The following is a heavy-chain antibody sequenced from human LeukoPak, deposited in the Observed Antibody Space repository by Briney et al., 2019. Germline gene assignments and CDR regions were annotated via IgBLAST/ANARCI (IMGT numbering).Heavy chain of an antibody. V-gene: IGHV1-69*04. D-gene: IGHD6-13*01. Sequence: ASVKVSCKASGYTFTSYGISWVRQAPGQGLEWMGRIIPILGIANYAQKFQGRVTITADKSTSTAYMELSSLRSEDTAVYYCARVGSSSWYDYWGQGTLVTVSS. CDR3: ARVGSSSWYDY. J-gene: IGHJ4*02. CDR2: IIPILGIA. CDR1: GYTFTSYG.